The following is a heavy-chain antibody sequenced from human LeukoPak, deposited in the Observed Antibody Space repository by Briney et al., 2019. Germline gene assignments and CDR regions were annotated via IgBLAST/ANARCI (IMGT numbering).Heavy chain of an antibody. Sequence: SGGSLRLSCAASGFTFSSYVMRWVRQAPGKGLEWVAVISYDGSNKYYADSVKGRFTISRDNSKNTLYLQMNSLRAEDTAVYYCANSGYGRVNYFDRCVRGTLVTVSS. D-gene: IGHD5-12*01. V-gene: IGHV3-30-3*01. CDR3: ANSGYGRVNYFDR. CDR1: GFTFSSYV. CDR2: ISYDGSNK. J-gene: IGHJ2*01.